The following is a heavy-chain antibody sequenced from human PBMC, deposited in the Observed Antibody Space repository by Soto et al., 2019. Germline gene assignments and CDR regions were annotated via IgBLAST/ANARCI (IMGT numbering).Heavy chain of an antibody. D-gene: IGHD3-22*01. J-gene: IGHJ4*02. CDR3: ARGRGHYYDSSGYYRLDFDY. Sequence: SETLSLTCAVYGGSFSGYYWSRIRQPPGKGLEWIGEINHSGSTNYNPSLKSRVTISVDTSKNQFSLKLSSVTAADTAVYYCARGRGHYYDSSGYYRLDFDYWGQGTLVTVSS. CDR1: GGSFSGYY. CDR2: INHSGST. V-gene: IGHV4-34*01.